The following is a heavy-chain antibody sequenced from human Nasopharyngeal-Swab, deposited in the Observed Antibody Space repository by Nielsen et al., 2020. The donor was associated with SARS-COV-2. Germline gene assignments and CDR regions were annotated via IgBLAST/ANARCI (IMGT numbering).Heavy chain of an antibody. CDR2: ISYDGYNK. Sequence: GESLKISCAASGFTFSNYEMNWVRQAPGKGLEWVAIISYDGYNKYYADAVKGRFTISRDNSKNTMYLQMNSLRAEDTAVYYCAKGFGSYHTPFDYWGQGTLVTVSS. CDR1: GFTFSNYE. D-gene: IGHD1-26*01. V-gene: IGHV3-30*18. CDR3: AKGFGSYHTPFDY. J-gene: IGHJ4*02.